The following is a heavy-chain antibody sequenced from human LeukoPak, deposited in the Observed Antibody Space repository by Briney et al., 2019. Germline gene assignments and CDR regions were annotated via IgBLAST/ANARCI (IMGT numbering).Heavy chain of an antibody. V-gene: IGHV3-53*01. CDR2: FYPGGST. CDR3: AKDPLPRDFWSGYYPDLYFDY. D-gene: IGHD3-3*01. CDR1: GFSVSNNY. Sequence: PGGSLRLSCAASGFSVSNNYMTWVRQAPGKGLEWVSVFYPGGSTFYAESVRGRFTISRDNSKNTLYLQMNTLRAEDTAVYYCAKDPLPRDFWSGYYPDLYFDYWGQGTLVTVSS. J-gene: IGHJ4*02.